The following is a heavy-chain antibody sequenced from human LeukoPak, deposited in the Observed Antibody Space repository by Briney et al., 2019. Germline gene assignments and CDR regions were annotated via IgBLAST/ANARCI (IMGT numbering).Heavy chain of an antibody. Sequence: ASVKVSFKASGYTFIDYGFSWVRQAPGQGLEWLGWISVYNGNTRYAQNLQDRVTMTTDTSTNTAYMEVRSLRSDDTAVYFCARDVYAKVTSVTTVGYWGQGTLVTVSS. CDR2: ISVYNGNT. D-gene: IGHD4-17*01. CDR3: ARDVYAKVTSVTTVGY. CDR1: GYTFIDYG. J-gene: IGHJ4*02. V-gene: IGHV1-18*01.